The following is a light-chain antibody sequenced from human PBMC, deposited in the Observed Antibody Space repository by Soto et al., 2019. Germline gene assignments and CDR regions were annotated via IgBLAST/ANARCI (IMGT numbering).Light chain of an antibody. J-gene: IGLJ3*02. CDR2: NTS. CDR3: LLSYSGARV. Sequence: QAVVTQEPSLTVSPGGTVTLTCGSSTGTVTSGHYPYLFHQKPGQAPRTLVYNTSDKHSWTPARFSGSLLGGKAALTLSGAQPEDEADFYCLLSYSGARVFGGGTKVTVL. V-gene: IGLV7-46*01. CDR1: TGTVTSGHY.